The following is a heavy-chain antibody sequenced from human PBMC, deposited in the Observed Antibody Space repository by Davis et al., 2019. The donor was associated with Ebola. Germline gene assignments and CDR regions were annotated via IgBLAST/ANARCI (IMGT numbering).Heavy chain of an antibody. J-gene: IGHJ4*02. CDR2: IYPTDSDT. D-gene: IGHD4-23*01. Sequence: GESLKISCKGSGYSFTNYWIGWVRQVPGKGLEWMGVIYPTDSDTRYSPSFQGQVTISADKSINTAYLQWSSLKASDTAMYYCARPYGGNAYFDYWGQGTLVTVSS. CDR1: GYSFTNYW. CDR3: ARPYGGNAYFDY. V-gene: IGHV5-51*01.